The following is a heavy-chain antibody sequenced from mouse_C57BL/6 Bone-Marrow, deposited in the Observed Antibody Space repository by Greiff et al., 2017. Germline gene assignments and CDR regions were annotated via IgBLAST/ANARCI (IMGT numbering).Heavy chain of an antibody. D-gene: IGHD2-3*01. J-gene: IGHJ3*01. CDR3: AREGWFPFAY. CDR1: GYTFTSYW. CDR2: IHPNSGST. V-gene: IGHV1-64*01. Sequence: VKLQQPGAELVKPGASVKLSCKASGYTFTSYWMHWVKQRPGQGLEWIGMIHPNSGSTNYNEKFKSKATLTVDKSSSTAYMQLSSLTSEDSAVYYCAREGWFPFAYWGQGTLVSVSA.